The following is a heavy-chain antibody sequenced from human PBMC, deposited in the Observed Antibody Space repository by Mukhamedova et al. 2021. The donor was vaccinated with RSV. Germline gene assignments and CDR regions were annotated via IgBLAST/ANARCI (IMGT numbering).Heavy chain of an antibody. CDR3: ATGFCGTSCYYLDY. D-gene: IGHD2-2*01. CDR2: ISGGNDNT. Sequence: LEWMGLISGGNDNTRYSQKFQGRITITRDTSASTAYMELKSLRSEDTAVYYCATGFCGTSCYYLDYWGQGTLVTVSP. V-gene: IGHV1-3*01. J-gene: IGHJ4*02.